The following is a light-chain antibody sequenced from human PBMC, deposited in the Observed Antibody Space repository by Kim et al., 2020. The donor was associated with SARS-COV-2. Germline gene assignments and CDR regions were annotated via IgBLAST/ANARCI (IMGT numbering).Light chain of an antibody. CDR3: QHRSDWPST. CDR1: QSVGSY. J-gene: IGKJ2*01. CDR2: DAS. Sequence: EIVLTQSPATLSLSPGERATLSCRASQSVGSYLAWYRQKPGQAPRLLIYDASNRAAGIPPRFSGSGSGTDFTLTISSLEPEDFAVYYCQHRSDWPSTFGQGTKLEI. V-gene: IGKV3-11*01.